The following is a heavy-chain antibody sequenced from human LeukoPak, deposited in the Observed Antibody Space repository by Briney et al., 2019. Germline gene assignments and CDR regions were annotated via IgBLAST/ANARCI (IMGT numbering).Heavy chain of an antibody. CDR3: AREGPPNYDTI. Sequence: SETLSLPCTVSGRSISIGRYYGTWIRRPGGKGLEWIGRIYTSGSTNYNPSLKSRVTISGDTSKNQFSLKLSSVTAADTAVYYCAREGPPNYDTIWGQGTMVTVSS. CDR1: GRSISIGRYY. V-gene: IGHV4-61*02. J-gene: IGHJ3*02. D-gene: IGHD3-9*01. CDR2: IYTSGST.